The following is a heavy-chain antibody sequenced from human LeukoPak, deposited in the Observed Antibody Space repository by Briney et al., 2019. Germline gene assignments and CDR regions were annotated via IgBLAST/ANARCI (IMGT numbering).Heavy chain of an antibody. J-gene: IGHJ6*02. D-gene: IGHD2/OR15-2a*01. V-gene: IGHV1-2*06. CDR2: INPNSGGT. CDR3: ARDFHYYYYGMDV. CDR1: GYTFTGYY. Sequence: GSVKFSCKASGYTFTGYYMHWVRQAPGQGLEWMGRINPNSGGTNYAQKFQGRVTMTRDTSISTAYMELSRLRSDDTAVYYCARDFHYYYYGMDVWGQGTTVTVSS.